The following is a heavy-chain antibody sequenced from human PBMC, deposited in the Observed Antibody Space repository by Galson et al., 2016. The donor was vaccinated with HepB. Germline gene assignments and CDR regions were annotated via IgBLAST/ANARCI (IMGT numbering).Heavy chain of an antibody. CDR2: ISSDGGNK. V-gene: IGHV3-33*01. Sequence: SLRLSCAASGFTFSNYDIQWIRQAPGKGLEWVALISSDGGNKYYVDSVKGRFTISRDNSKNTLFLQMNSLRVEDTAIYYCARAGWQWLVPSDYWGQGTLVTVSS. J-gene: IGHJ4*02. CDR1: GFTFSNYD. CDR3: ARAGWQWLVPSDY. D-gene: IGHD6-19*01.